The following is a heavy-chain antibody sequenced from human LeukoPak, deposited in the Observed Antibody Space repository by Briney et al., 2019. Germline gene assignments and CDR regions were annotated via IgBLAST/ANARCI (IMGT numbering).Heavy chain of an antibody. J-gene: IGHJ4*02. V-gene: IGHV3-7*01. CDR1: GFIFSYYW. CDR2: IKPDGSET. CDR3: ARAGMTGTADY. D-gene: IGHD1/OR15-1a*01. Sequence: GGSLRLSCEVSGFIFSYYWMTWVRQAPGKGLEWVANIKPDGSETYYVDSVKGRFTLSRDNAKNSLSLQMKYVGFDDTAVYYCARAGMTGTADYWGQGTLVTVS.